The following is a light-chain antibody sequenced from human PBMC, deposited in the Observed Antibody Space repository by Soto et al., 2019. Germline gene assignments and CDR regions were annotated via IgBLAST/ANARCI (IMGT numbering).Light chain of an antibody. Sequence: DIQMTQSPSTLSASVGDRVTITCRASQSISSWLAWYQQKPGKAPNLLIYRASTLESGVPSRFSGSGSGTEFTLTISRLEPVDSAVYYCQQYGSFPRTFGRGTKVDI. V-gene: IGKV1-5*03. CDR3: QQYGSFPRT. J-gene: IGKJ1*01. CDR2: RAS. CDR1: QSISSW.